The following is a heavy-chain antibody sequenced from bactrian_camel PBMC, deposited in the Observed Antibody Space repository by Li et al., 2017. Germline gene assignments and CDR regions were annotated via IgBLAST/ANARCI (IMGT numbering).Heavy chain of an antibody. V-gene: IGHV3S60*01. CDR1: GLTFDDYA. CDR2: IDWSGSST. D-gene: IGHD3*01. CDR3: VTGAVVGLGEF. Sequence: HVQLVESGGGLVQAGGSLRLSCTASGLTFDDYAMGWFRQALGEEREGVSCIDWSGSSTIYADSVKGRFTISRDNAKNTLYLQMNSLKSEDTALYYCVTGAVVGLGEFWGQGTQVTVS. J-gene: IGHJ4*01.